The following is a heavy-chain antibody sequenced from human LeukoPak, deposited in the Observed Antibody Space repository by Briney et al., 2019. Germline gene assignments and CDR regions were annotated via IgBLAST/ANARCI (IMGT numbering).Heavy chain of an antibody. CDR3: AREGRFEYSSSYYYYYYMDV. CDR1: GFTFSSYA. CDR2: ISGSGGST. J-gene: IGHJ6*03. Sequence: PGGSLRLSCAASGFTFSSYAMSWVRQAPGKGLEWVSAISGSGGSTYYADSVKGRFTISRDNSKNTLYLQMNSLRAEDTAVYYCAREGRFEYSSSYYYYYYMDVWGKGTTVTVSS. D-gene: IGHD6-6*01. V-gene: IGHV3-23*01.